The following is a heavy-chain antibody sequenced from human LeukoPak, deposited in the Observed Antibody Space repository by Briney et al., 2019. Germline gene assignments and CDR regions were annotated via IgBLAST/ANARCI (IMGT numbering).Heavy chain of an antibody. V-gene: IGHV4-30-4*08. CDR1: GGSISSGDYY. CDR2: IYSSGRT. D-gene: IGHD3-22*01. Sequence: SETLSLTCTVSGGSISSGDYYWSWIRQPPGKGLVWIGCIYSSGRTYYNPSHKSRVTISVETSTNQFSLKLSLVSAADTAGFYGPRGGYSYYGSSCHYWPHHLDNWGQGTLVTVSS. J-gene: IGHJ4*02. CDR3: PRGGYSYYGSSCHYWPHHLDN.